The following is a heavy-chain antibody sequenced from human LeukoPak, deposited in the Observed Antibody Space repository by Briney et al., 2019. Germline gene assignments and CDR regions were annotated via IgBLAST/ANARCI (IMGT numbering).Heavy chain of an antibody. CDR1: GYTFTIYG. J-gene: IGHJ5*02. CDR2: ISAYNGNT. CDR3: ARDLVVRGLRPNWFDP. Sequence: ASVKVSCKASGYTFTIYGISWVRQAPGQGLEWMGWISAYNGNTNYAQKLQGRVTMTTDTSTSTAYMELRSLRSDDTAVYYCARDLVVRGLRPNWFDPWGQGTLVTVSS. V-gene: IGHV1-18*01. D-gene: IGHD3-10*01.